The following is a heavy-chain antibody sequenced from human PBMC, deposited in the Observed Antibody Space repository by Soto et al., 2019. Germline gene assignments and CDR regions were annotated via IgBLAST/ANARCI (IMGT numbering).Heavy chain of an antibody. CDR3: AKSPSYYGDFDY. D-gene: IGHD4-17*01. CDR1: GFTFDDYD. V-gene: IGHV3-9*01. CDR2: ISWNSGRI. J-gene: IGHJ4*02. Sequence: EVQLVESGGGLVQPGRSLRLSCAASGFTFDDYDMHWVRQAPGKGLEWGSGISWNSGRIGYADSVKGRFTISRDNAKNSLYLQMNSLRAEDTALYYCAKSPSYYGDFDYWGQGTLVTVSS.